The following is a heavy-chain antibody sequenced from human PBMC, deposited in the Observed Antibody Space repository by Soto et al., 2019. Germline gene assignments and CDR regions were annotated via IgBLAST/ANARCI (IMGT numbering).Heavy chain of an antibody. CDR2: VKFDGSEE. CDR1: GFTFNTYW. J-gene: IGHJ3*02. CDR3: ARDVKWVHNFDI. Sequence: PGGSLRLSCVASGFTFNTYWMSWVRQAPGMGVEWVVNVKFDGSEEYYVDSVKGRFTISRDNAKNSLYLQMNSLSAEDTAVYYCARDVKWVHNFDIWGQGTTVTVSS. V-gene: IGHV3-7*01. D-gene: IGHD1-1*01.